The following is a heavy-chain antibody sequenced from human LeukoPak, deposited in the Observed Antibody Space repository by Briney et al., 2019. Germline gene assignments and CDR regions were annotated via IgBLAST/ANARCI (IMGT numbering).Heavy chain of an antibody. V-gene: IGHV1-8*01. D-gene: IGHD3-10*01. J-gene: IGHJ4*02. CDR1: GYTFTSYD. Sequence: GASVKGSCKASGYTFTSYDINWVRQATGQGLEWMGWMNPNTGNTGYAQKFQGRVTMTRDTSISTAYMELSSLRSDDTAVYYCARKFLGSRGYYFDYWGQGTLVTVSS. CDR2: MNPNTGNT. CDR3: ARKFLGSRGYYFDY.